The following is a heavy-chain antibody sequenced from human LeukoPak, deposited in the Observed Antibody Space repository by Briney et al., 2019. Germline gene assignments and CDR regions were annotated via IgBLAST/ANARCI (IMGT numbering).Heavy chain of an antibody. Sequence: GGSLRLSCAASGFTFSSYGMSWVRQAPGKGLEWVSTISGSGVNRDYADSVKGRFIISRDNSKNTLYLQMHSLRAEDTAVYYCAKGISPMISLLYFDYWGQGTLVTVSS. CDR1: GFTFSSYG. V-gene: IGHV3-23*01. J-gene: IGHJ4*02. D-gene: IGHD3-22*01. CDR3: AKGISPMISLLYFDY. CDR2: ISGSGVNR.